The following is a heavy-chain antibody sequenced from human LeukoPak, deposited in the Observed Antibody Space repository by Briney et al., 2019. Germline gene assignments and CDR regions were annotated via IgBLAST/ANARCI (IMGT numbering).Heavy chain of an antibody. Sequence: GASVKVSCKASEYTFSGYYTHWVRQAPGQGLEWMGWINPNTGGTNYAQKFQGRVTMTRDASISTAYMELSRLRSDDTAVYYCARVDTMGYIDYWGQGALVTVSS. CDR2: INPNTGGT. CDR3: ARVDTMGYIDY. V-gene: IGHV1-2*02. J-gene: IGHJ4*02. CDR1: EYTFSGYY. D-gene: IGHD3-10*01.